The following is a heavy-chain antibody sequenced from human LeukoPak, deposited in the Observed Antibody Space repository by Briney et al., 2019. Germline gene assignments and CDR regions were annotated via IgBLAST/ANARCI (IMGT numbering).Heavy chain of an antibody. CDR3: ARLLAYCGGDCYVLDY. CDR2: ISNTGST. J-gene: IGHJ4*02. D-gene: IGHD2-21*02. V-gene: IGHV4-59*08. CDR1: GGSISSYY. Sequence: SETLSLTCTVSGGSISSYYWSWIRQPPGKGLESIGYISNTGSTKYNPSLKSRVTISVDTSKNQFSLKLSSVTAADTAVYYCARLLAYCGGDCYVLDYWGQGTLVTVSS.